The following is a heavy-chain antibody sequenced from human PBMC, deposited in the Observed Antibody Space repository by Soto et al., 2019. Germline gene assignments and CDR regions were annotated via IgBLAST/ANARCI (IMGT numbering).Heavy chain of an antibody. J-gene: IGHJ1*01. CDR3: ARDLVGATTEYFQH. V-gene: IGHV3-23*01. D-gene: IGHD1-26*01. CDR1: GFTFSIYA. Sequence: GSLRLSCAASGFTFSIYAMSWVRQVPGKGLEWVSAISSGAGTYYVDSVKGRFTISRDNSKNTLYLQMNSLRAEDTAVYYCARDLVGATTEYFQHWGQGTLVTVSS. CDR2: ISSGAGT.